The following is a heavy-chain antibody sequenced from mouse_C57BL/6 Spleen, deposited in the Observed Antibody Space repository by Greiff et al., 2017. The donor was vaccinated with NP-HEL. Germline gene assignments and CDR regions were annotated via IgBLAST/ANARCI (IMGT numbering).Heavy chain of an antibody. CDR3: TTGTAQATPMDY. Sequence: DVKLQESGAELVRPGASVKLSCTASGFNIKDDYMHWVKQRPEQGLEWIGWIDPENGDTEYASKFQGKATITADTSSNTAYLQLSSLTSEDTAVYYCTTGTAQATPMDYWGQGTSVTVSS. D-gene: IGHD3-2*02. V-gene: IGHV14-4*01. CDR1: GFNIKDDY. J-gene: IGHJ4*01. CDR2: IDPENGDT.